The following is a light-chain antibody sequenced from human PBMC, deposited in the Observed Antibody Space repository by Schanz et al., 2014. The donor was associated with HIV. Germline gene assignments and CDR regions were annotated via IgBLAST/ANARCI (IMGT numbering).Light chain of an antibody. Sequence: QSVLTQPASVSGSPGQSITISCTGTSTDVGSNGHVSWYQQHPGKAPKLLIYDVNNRPSGISDRFSGSKSGNMAYLTISALQAEDEADYYCASYTTSHTFVFGTGTKLTVL. CDR1: STDVGSNGH. CDR3: ASYTTSHTFV. J-gene: IGLJ1*01. V-gene: IGLV2-14*03. CDR2: DVN.